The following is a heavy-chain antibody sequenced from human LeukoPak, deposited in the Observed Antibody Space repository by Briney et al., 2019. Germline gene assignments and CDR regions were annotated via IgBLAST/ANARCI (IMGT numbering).Heavy chain of an antibody. CDR2: ISGYNGHT. Sequence: ASVKVSCKASGYTLTSYNIGWVRQAPGQGLEWMGWISGYNGHTNYARRLQGRVTMTTDTSTSTAYLELRSLRSDDTAVFYCARRWTTMTDDYFDYWGQGTLVTVSS. D-gene: IGHD4-17*01. V-gene: IGHV1-18*04. CDR1: GYTLTSYN. J-gene: IGHJ4*02. CDR3: ARRWTTMTDDYFDY.